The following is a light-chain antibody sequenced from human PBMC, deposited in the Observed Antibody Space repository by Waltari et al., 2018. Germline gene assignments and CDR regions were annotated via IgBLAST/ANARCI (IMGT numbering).Light chain of an antibody. V-gene: IGKV3-11*01. CDR2: DAS. CDR3: QQRSNWPRT. CDR1: QSVSNY. J-gene: IGKJ2*01. Sequence: EIVLAHSPATLSLSPGERATLSVRASQSVSNYLAWYQQKPGQPPRLLIYDASNRATGIPARFSGSGSGTDFTLTISSLEPEDFAVYYCQQRSNWPRTFGQGTKLEIK.